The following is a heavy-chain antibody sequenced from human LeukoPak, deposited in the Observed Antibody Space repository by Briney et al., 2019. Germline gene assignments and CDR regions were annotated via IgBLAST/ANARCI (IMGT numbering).Heavy chain of an antibody. CDR2: FVPEDDEP. J-gene: IGHJ4*02. D-gene: IGHD7-27*01. CDR1: VCTLTELS. V-gene: IGHV1-24*01. CDR3: ATIAPGDLFDS. Sequence: ASVKVSCKVSVCTLTELSIHWVRQAPGKGREWMGGFVPEDDEPIYAQSFQGRVTMTEDTSTDTAYMELSSLRSEDTAMYYCATIAPGDLFDSWGQGTLVTASS.